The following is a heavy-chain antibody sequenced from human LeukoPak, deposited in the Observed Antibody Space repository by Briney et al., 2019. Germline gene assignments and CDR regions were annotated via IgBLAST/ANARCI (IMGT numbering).Heavy chain of an antibody. V-gene: IGHV3-23*01. Sequence: GGSLRLSCAASGFTFSSYAMSWVRQAPGKGLEWVSKISGSGGSTYDADFVKGRFTISRDNSKNTLYLQMNSPRVEDTAVYYCAKDRHGYTYGHDAFDIWGQGTMVSVSS. CDR2: ISGSGGST. J-gene: IGHJ3*02. D-gene: IGHD5-18*01. CDR3: AKDRHGYTYGHDAFDI. CDR1: GFTFSSYA.